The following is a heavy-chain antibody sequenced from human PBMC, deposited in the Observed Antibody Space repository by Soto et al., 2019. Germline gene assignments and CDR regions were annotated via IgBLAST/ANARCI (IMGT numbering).Heavy chain of an antibody. CDR1: GFSLSNARMG. CDR2: IFSNDEK. J-gene: IGHJ5*02. Sequence: QVTLKESGPVLVKPTETLTLTCTVSGFSLSNARMGVSWIRQPPGKALEWLAHIFSNDEKSYSTSLKSRLTISKDTSKSPVVLTMTNMDPVDTATYYCARSPIVGATYNWFDPWGQGTLVTVSS. V-gene: IGHV2-26*01. CDR3: ARSPIVGATYNWFDP. D-gene: IGHD1-26*01.